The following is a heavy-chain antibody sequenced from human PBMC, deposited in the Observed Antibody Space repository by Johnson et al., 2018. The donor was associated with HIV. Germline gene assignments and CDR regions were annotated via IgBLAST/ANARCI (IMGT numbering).Heavy chain of an antibody. Sequence: VQLVESRGVLVQPGGSLRLSCAASGFTVSSNEMSWVRQAPGKGLEWVSGINWNGGSTGYADSVKGRFTISRDNAKNSLYLQMNSVRADDTAVYFCASSVNVQGGYDIWGQGTMVTASA. CDR3: ASSVNVQGGYDI. CDR1: GFTVSSNE. CDR2: INWNGGST. D-gene: IGHD3-22*01. V-gene: IGHV3-20*04. J-gene: IGHJ3*02.